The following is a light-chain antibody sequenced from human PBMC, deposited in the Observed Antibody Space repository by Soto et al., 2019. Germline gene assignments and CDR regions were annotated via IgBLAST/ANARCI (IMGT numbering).Light chain of an antibody. CDR2: GAS. CDR3: QQYGSSPRT. J-gene: IGKJ1*01. CDR1: QNVKNNY. Sequence: EIVLTQSPGTLSLSPGERATLSCRASQNVKNNYLAWYQQKPGQAPRLLIYGASMRATGIPNKFGGSGSGTDFTRTISRLEPEDFTMYYCQQYGSSPRTFGQGTKLEIK. V-gene: IGKV3-20*01.